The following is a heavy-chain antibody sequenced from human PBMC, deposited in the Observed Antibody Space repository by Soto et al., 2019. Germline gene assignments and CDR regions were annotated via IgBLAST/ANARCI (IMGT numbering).Heavy chain of an antibody. J-gene: IGHJ3*02. CDR3: ARVINYYASGDDAFDI. CDR1: GYTFTSYD. D-gene: IGHD3-10*01. CDR2: MNPNSGNT. Sequence: QVQLVQSGAEVKKPGASVKVSCKASGYTFTSYDINWVRQATGQGLERMGWMNPNSGNTGYAQKFQGRVTMTRNTSISTAYMELSSLRSEDTAVYYGARVINYYASGDDAFDIWGQVTMVTVSS. V-gene: IGHV1-8*01.